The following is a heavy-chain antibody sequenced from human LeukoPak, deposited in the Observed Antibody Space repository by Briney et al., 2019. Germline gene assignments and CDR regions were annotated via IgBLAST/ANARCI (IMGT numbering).Heavy chain of an antibody. D-gene: IGHD3-16*02. CDR2: FDPEDGEI. V-gene: IGHV1-24*01. Sequence: ASVKVSCKVSGYTLTELSMHWVRQAPGKGLEWMEGFDPEDGEIIYAQKFQGRVTMTEDTSTDTAYMELSSLRSEDTAVYYCATDGMITFGGVIVPFFDYWGQGTLVTVSS. J-gene: IGHJ4*02. CDR3: ATDGMITFGGVIVPFFDY. CDR1: GYTLTELS.